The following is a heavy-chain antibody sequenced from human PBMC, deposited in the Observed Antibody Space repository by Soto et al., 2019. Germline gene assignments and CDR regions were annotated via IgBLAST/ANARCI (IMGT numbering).Heavy chain of an antibody. Sequence: QVPLVESGGGVVPPGTSLRLSCAASGFTFSTYGMHWVRQTPGKGLEWVALISYDGTNKYYADSVKGRFTISRDNSKNPLYLQMNSLSAEDTAVYYCAKDLQAYGDYDYYCYGLDVWGQGTTVSVSS. CDR2: ISYDGTNK. CDR3: AKDLQAYGDYDYYCYGLDV. V-gene: IGHV3-30*18. D-gene: IGHD4-17*01. J-gene: IGHJ6*02. CDR1: GFTFSTYG.